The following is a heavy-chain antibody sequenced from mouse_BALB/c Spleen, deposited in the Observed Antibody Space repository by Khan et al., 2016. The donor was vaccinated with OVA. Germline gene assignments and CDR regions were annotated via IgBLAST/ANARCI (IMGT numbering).Heavy chain of an antibody. J-gene: IGHJ3*01. V-gene: IGHV5-6*01. Sequence: EVQLVESGGDFVRPGGSLKLSCAASGFSFSSYSMSWVRQTPDKRLEWVATISSGGDYTYYPDSVKGRFTISRDNAKNTLYLHMSSLKSEDTAIYCCASHLTVSFAYWGQGTWVTVSA. CDR3: ASHLTVSFAY. CDR2: ISSGGDYT. CDR1: GFSFSSYS. D-gene: IGHD4-1*01.